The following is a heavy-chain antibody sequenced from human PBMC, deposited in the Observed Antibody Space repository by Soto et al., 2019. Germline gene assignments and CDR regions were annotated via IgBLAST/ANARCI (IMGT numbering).Heavy chain of an antibody. J-gene: IGHJ5*02. CDR3: ASLWKNVVVVTPKPPTLFDP. Sequence: DWSLISKPPGKGLEWSGSIYYSGSTYYNPSLKSRVTISVDTSKNQFSLKLSSVTAADTAVYYCASLWKNVVVVTPKPPTLFDPWRQGTLVTVSS. D-gene: IGHD2-15*01. CDR1: D. CDR2: IYYSGST. V-gene: IGHV4-39*01.